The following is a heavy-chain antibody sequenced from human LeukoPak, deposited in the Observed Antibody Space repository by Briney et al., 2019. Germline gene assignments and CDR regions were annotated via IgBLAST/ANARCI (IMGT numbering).Heavy chain of an antibody. D-gene: IGHD3-10*01. CDR1: AYTFTSSA. CDR2: ISAYNGNT. V-gene: IGHV1-18*01. J-gene: IGHJ4*02. CDR3: ATEPGKLWFGELSR. Sequence: ASVKVSCKASAYTFTSSAFTWVRQAPGQGLEWMGWISAYNGNTNYAQKFQGRVTITADESTSTAYMELSSLRSEDTAVYYCATEPGKLWFGELSRWGQGALVTVSS.